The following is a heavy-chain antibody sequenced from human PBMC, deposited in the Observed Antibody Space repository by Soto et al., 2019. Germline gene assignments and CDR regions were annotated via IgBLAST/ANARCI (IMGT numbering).Heavy chain of an antibody. CDR3: ARDNSGWQTSPSLSFDY. CDR2: INAGDGNT. J-gene: IGHJ4*02. Sequence: ASVKVSCKASGYTFTSYAMHWVRQAPGQRLEWMGWINAGDGNTKYSQKFQGRVTITRDTSASTAYMELSSLRSEDTAVYYCARDNSGWQTSPSLSFDYWGQGTLVTVSS. D-gene: IGHD5-12*01. CDR1: GYTFTSYA. V-gene: IGHV1-3*01.